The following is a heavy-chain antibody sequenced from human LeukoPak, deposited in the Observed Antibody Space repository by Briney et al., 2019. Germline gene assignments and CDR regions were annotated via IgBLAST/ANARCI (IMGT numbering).Heavy chain of an antibody. CDR1: GFTFSSYG. D-gene: IGHD1-14*01. Sequence: GGSLRLSCAASGFTFSSYGMHWVRQAPGKGLEWVAFIRYDGSNKYYADSVKGRFTISRDNSKNTLYLQMNSLRAEDTAVYYCAKAPALTLSAFDIWGQGTMVTVSS. J-gene: IGHJ3*02. CDR3: AKAPALTLSAFDI. V-gene: IGHV3-30*02. CDR2: IRYDGSNK.